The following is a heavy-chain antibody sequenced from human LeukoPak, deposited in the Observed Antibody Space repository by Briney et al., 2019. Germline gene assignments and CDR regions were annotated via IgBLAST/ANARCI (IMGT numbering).Heavy chain of an antibody. CDR2: IYYSGST. J-gene: IGHJ3*02. Sequence: SETLSLTCTVSGGSISSYYWSWIRQPPGKGLEWIGYIYYSGSTNYNPSLKSQVTISVDTSKNQFSLKLSSVTAADTAVYYCARVGISEAFDIWGQGTMVTVSS. D-gene: IGHD2-21*01. CDR1: GGSISSYY. V-gene: IGHV4-59*01. CDR3: ARVGISEAFDI.